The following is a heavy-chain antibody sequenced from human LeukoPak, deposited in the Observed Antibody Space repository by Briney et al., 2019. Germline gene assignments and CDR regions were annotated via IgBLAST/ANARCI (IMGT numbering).Heavy chain of an antibody. D-gene: IGHD6-13*01. Sequence: SVKVSCKASGGTFSSYAISWVRQAPGQGLEWMGGIIPIFGTANYAQKFQGRVTITTDESTSTAYMELSSLRSEDTAVYYCARDPMRAAAGFDYWGQGTLVTVSS. V-gene: IGHV1-69*05. CDR2: IIPIFGTA. CDR3: ARDPMRAAAGFDY. J-gene: IGHJ4*02. CDR1: GGTFSSYA.